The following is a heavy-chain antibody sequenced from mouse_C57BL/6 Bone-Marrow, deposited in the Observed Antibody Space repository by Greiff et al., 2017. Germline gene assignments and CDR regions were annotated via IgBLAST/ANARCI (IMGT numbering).Heavy chain of an antibody. CDR2: ISSGGSYT. J-gene: IGHJ2*01. V-gene: IGHV5-6*01. CDR3: ARHCYGSSFDY. CDR1: GFTFRSYG. D-gene: IGHD1-1*01. Sequence: EVKLMDSGGDLVKPGGSLKLSCAASGFTFRSYGMSWVRQTPDKTLEWVSTISSGGSYTYYPASVNGRFTIFRDNAKNTLYLKMSSLKYEDTAMYDCARHCYGSSFDYWGQGTTLTVSS.